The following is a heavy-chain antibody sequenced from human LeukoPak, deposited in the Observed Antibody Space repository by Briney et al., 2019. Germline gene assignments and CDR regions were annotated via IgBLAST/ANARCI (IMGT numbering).Heavy chain of an antibody. J-gene: IGHJ4*02. CDR3: ARRGDSYAVFDY. V-gene: IGHV4-39*01. CDR2: ITYSGNT. Sequence: SETLSLTCTVSGGSISSRGYYWGWIRQPPGKGLEWIGTITYSGNTYFSPSVKSRVTMSMDTSKNQFSLKLSSVTAADTAVYYCARRGDSYAVFDYWGQGTLVTVSS. CDR1: GGSISSRGYY. D-gene: IGHD5-18*01.